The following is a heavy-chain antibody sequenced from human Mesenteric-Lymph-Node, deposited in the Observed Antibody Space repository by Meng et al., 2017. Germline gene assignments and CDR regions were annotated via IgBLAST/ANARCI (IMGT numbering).Heavy chain of an antibody. Sequence: QAQLVQSGAEVKKPGASVKVSCKASGYTFTSYGISWVRQAPGQGLEWMGWIDPNTGNPTYDQGFTGRFVFSLDTSVSTAYLQINSLRADDTAVYYCARDSPLDGYSLLDYWGQGTLVTVSS. V-gene: IGHV7-4-1*02. CDR2: IDPNTGNP. D-gene: IGHD5-24*01. CDR1: GYTFTSYG. CDR3: ARDSPLDGYSLLDY. J-gene: IGHJ4*02.